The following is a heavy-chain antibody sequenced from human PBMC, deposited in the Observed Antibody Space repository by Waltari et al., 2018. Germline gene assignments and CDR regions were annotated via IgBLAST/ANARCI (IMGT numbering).Heavy chain of an antibody. CDR1: GFTFSTYW. J-gene: IGHJ4*02. CDR2: IKRDGSDK. D-gene: IGHD3-3*02. V-gene: IGHV3-7*03. CDR3: VRSINFDY. Sequence: EVQLVESGGGLVQPGGSLRLSCAASGFTFSTYWMTWVRQAPGKGLEWVASIKRDGSDKYYGDSVKGRFIISRDNAKSSLYLQMNSLRDEDTAVYYCVRSINFDYWGQGSLVTVSS.